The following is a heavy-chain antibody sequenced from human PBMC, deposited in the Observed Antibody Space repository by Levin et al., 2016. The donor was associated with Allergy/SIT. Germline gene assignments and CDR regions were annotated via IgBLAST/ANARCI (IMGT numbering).Heavy chain of an antibody. CDR1: GFTFSSYA. J-gene: IGHJ6*03. CDR2: ISYDGSNK. Sequence: GESLKISCAASGFTFSSYAMHWVRQAPGKGLEWVAVISYDGSNKYYADSVKGRFTISRDNSKNTLYLQMNSLRAEDTAVYYCARGCSSTSCYWEYYYYYMDVWGKGTTVTVSS. D-gene: IGHD2-2*01. V-gene: IGHV3-30-3*01. CDR3: ARGCSSTSCYWEYYYYYMDV.